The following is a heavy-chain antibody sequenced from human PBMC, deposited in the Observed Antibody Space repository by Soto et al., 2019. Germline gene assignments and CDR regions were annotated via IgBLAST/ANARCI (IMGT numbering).Heavy chain of an antibody. CDR3: ARNESSNIYGMDV. J-gene: IGHJ6*02. V-gene: IGHV3-21*01. D-gene: IGHD6-6*01. CDR2: ISSSSFSI. CDR1: GCTFSSYS. Sequence: GSLRLSCAASGCTFSSYSMNWVRQAPGKGLEWVSSISSSSFSINYADSVKGRFSISRDNAQNSLHLQMNNLRAEDTAVYYCARNESSNIYGMDVWGQGTTVTVSS.